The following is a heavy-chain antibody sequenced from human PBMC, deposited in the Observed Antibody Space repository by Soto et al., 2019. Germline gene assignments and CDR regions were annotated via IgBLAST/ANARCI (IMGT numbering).Heavy chain of an antibody. CDR2: IDPSDSYT. CDR1: GYSFTSYW. D-gene: IGHD2-15*01. V-gene: IGHV5-10-1*03. CDR3: ARGMGVVVAATPYYYYGMDV. Sequence: EVQLVQSGAEVKKPGESLRISCKGSGYSFTSYWIRWVRQMPGKGLEWMGRIDPSDSYTNYSPSFQGHVTISADKSISTAYLQWSSLKASDTAMYYCARGMGVVVAATPYYYYGMDVWGQGTTVTVS. J-gene: IGHJ6*02.